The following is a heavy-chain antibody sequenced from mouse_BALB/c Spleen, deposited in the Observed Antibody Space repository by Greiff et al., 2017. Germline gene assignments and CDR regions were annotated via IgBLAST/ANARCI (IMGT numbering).Heavy chain of an antibody. J-gene: IGHJ3*01. CDR3: ARGRIYYDYDAWFAY. D-gene: IGHD2-4*01. CDR2: ISDGGSYT. CDR1: GFTFSDYY. V-gene: IGHV5-4*02. Sequence: EVNVVESGGGLVKPGGSLKLSCAASGFTFSDYYMYWVRQTPEKRLEWVATISDGGSYTYYPDSVKGRFTISRDNAKNNLYLQMSSLKSEDTAMYYCARGRIYYDYDAWFAYWGQGTLVTVSA.